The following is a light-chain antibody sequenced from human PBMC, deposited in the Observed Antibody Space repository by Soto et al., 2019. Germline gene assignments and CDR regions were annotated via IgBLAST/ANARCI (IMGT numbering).Light chain of an antibody. CDR2: LNSDGSH. CDR1: SGHSSYA. V-gene: IGLV4-69*01. J-gene: IGLJ2*01. Sequence: QPVLTQSPSASASLGASVKLTCTLSSGHSSYAIAWHQQQPEKGPRYLMKLNSDGSHSKGDGIPDRFSGSSSGAERYLTISSLQSEDEADYYCETLGTDIQGVFGGGTKLTVL. CDR3: ETLGTDIQGV.